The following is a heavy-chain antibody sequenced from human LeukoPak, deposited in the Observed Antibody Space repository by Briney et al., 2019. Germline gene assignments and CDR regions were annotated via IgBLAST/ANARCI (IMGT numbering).Heavy chain of an antibody. Sequence: SETLSLTCTVSGGSISSYYWSWIRQPPGKGLEWIGYIYYSGSTNYNPSLKSRVTISVDTSKNQFSLKLSSVTAADTAVYYCARAAVPYYFDYWGQGTLVTVST. V-gene: IGHV4-59*01. J-gene: IGHJ4*02. D-gene: IGHD2-2*01. CDR1: GGSISSYY. CDR3: ARAAVPYYFDY. CDR2: IYYSGST.